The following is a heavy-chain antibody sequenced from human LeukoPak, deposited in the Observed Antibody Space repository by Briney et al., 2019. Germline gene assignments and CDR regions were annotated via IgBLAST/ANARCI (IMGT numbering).Heavy chain of an antibody. J-gene: IGHJ4*02. V-gene: IGHV3-53*01. D-gene: IGHD5-18*01. CDR3: AREPYTFQDTAMVTGDY. CDR1: GFTVHSSY. Sequence: GGSLRLSCAASGFTVHSSYMSWVRQAPGKGLEWFSLVYADGSTYYADSVRGRFTISRDNSKNTLYLQMNSLRADDTAVYYCAREPYTFQDTAMVTGDYWGQGTLVTVSS. CDR2: VYADGST.